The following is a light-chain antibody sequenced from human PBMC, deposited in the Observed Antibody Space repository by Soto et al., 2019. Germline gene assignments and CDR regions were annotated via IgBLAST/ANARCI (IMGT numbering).Light chain of an antibody. CDR1: SGSVSTSYY. V-gene: IGLV8-61*01. J-gene: IGLJ3*02. CDR2: NTN. Sequence: QTVVTQEPSFSVSPGGTVTLTCGLSSGSVSTSYYPSWYQQTPGQAPRTLIYNTNTRSSGVPDRFSGSILGNKAALTITGAQADDESDYYCVLYMGSGISVLGGGTQLTVL. CDR3: VLYMGSGISV.